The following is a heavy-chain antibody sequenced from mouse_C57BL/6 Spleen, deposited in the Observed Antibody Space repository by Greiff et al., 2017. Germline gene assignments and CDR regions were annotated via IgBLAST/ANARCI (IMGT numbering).Heavy chain of an antibody. D-gene: IGHD4-1*01. CDR2: INPGSGGT. Sequence: VQLQESGAELVRPGTSVKVSCKASGYAFTNYLIEWVKQRPGQGLEWIGVINPGSGGTNYNEKFKGKATLTADKSSSTAYMQLSSLTSEDSAVYFCAREGDWDDYAMDYGGQGTSVTVSS. CDR1: GYAFTNYL. J-gene: IGHJ4*01. V-gene: IGHV1-54*01. CDR3: AREGDWDDYAMDY.